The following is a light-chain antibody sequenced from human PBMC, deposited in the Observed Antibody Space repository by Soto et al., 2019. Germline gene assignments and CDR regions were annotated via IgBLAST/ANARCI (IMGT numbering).Light chain of an antibody. V-gene: IGLV1-47*01. CDR2: RNN. CDR3: AAWDDSLSGPV. CDR1: SSNIGSNY. Sequence: QSVLTQPPSASGTPGQRVTISCSGSSSNIGSNYVYWYQQLPGTAPKLLIYRNNQRPSGVPDRFSGSKSGTSASLAFSVLRSEDEADYYCAAWDDSLSGPVFGGGTKLTVL. J-gene: IGLJ3*02.